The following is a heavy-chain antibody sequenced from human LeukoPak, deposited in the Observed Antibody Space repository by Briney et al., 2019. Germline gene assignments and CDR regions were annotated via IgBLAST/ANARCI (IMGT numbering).Heavy chain of an antibody. J-gene: IGHJ6*03. V-gene: IGHV3-21*01. CDR2: ISSSSYI. CDR3: ARDNGYCSGGSCYHYYMDV. Sequence: GGSLRLSCAASGFTFSSYSMNWVRQAPGKGLEWVSSISSSSYIYYADSVKGRFTISRDNAKNSLYLQMNSLRAEDTAVYYCARDNGYCSGGSCYHYYMDVWGKGTTVTVSS. D-gene: IGHD2-15*01. CDR1: GFTFSSYS.